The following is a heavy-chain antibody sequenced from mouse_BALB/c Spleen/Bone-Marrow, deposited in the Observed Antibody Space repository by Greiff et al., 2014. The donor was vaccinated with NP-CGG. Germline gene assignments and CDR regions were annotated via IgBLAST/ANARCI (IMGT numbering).Heavy chain of an antibody. V-gene: IGHV14-3*02. Sequence: VQLQQSGAELVKPGASVKLSCTASGFNIKDTYMHWVKQRPEQGLEWTGRIDPANGNTKYDPKFQGKATITADTSSNTAYLQLSSLTSEDTAVYYCARYYYGSSYFDYWGQGTTLTVSS. CDR1: GFNIKDTY. D-gene: IGHD1-1*01. J-gene: IGHJ2*01. CDR2: IDPANGNT. CDR3: ARYYYGSSYFDY.